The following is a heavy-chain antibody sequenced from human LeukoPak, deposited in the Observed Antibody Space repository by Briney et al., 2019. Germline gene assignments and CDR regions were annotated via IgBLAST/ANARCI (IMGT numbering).Heavy chain of an antibody. CDR2: IKSKTDGGTT. D-gene: IGHD2-15*01. J-gene: IGHJ4*02. CDR1: GYSISSGYY. Sequence: ETLSLTCTVSGYSISSGYYWGWIRQPPGKGLEWVGRIKSKTDGGTTDYAAPVKGRFTISRDDSKSTLYLQMNSLKTEDTAVYYCTTDLVVVVAATFYYWGQGTLVTVSS. CDR3: TTDLVVVVAATFYY. V-gene: IGHV3-15*01.